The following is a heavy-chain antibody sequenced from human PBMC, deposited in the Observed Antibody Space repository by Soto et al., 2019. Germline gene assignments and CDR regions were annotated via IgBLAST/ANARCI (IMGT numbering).Heavy chain of an antibody. CDR2: IYYSGST. D-gene: IGHD3-10*01. V-gene: IGHV4-39*01. CDR1: GGSISSSSYY. J-gene: IGHJ5*02. Sequence: SETLSLTCTVSGGSISSSSYYWGWIRQPPGRGLEWIGSIYYSGSTYYNPSLKSRVTISVDTSKNQFSLKLSSVAAADTAVYYCARQLLWFGELLLFREFDPWGQGTLVTVSS. CDR3: ARQLLWFGELLLFREFDP.